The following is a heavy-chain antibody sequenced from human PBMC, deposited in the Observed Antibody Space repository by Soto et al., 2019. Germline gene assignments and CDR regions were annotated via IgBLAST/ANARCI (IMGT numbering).Heavy chain of an antibody. V-gene: IGHV3-7*01. Sequence: PGGSLRLSCAASGFMFSTYLMSWVRQAPGKGLEWVANIKQDGNEKFYVDSVKGRFTISRDNAEKSLYLQMNSLRADDTAVYYCVGALTYEVPYYYYGMDVWGQGTTVTVSS. CDR1: GFMFSTYL. J-gene: IGHJ6*02. D-gene: IGHD3-16*01. CDR3: VGALTYEVPYYYYGMDV. CDR2: IKQDGNEK.